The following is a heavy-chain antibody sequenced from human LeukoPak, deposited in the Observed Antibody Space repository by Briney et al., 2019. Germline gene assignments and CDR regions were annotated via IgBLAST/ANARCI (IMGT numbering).Heavy chain of an antibody. J-gene: IGHJ3*02. V-gene: IGHV4-34*01. D-gene: IGHD2-2*02. CDR2: INHSGST. CDR3: ARGGYCSSTSCYRDDAFDI. Sequence: SETLSLTCAVYGGSFSGYYWSWIRQPPGKGLEWIGEINHSGSTNYNPSLKSRVTISVDRSKNQFSLKLSSVTAADTAVYYCARGGYCSSTSCYRDDAFDIWGQGTMVTVSS. CDR1: GGSFSGYY.